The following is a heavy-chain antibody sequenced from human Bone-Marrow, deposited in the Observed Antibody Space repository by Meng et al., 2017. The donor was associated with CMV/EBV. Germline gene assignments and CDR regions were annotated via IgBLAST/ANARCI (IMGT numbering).Heavy chain of an antibody. CDR1: GYTFTDSY. CDR2: ISPNNGGT. Sequence: ASVKVSCKASGYTFTDSYIHWVRQAPGQGLEWMGFISPNNGGTLSAQKFQDRVTLSRETSISAAHMELSSLTSDDTAVYYCVRDKGGAFDYWGQGTLVPVSS. CDR3: VRDKGGAFDY. J-gene: IGHJ4*02. D-gene: IGHD2-15*01. V-gene: IGHV1-2*02.